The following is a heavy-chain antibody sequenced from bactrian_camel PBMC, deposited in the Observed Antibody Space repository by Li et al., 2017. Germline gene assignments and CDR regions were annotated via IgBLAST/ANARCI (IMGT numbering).Heavy chain of an antibody. V-gene: IGHV3S5*01. CDR2: LYSESNAT. CDR1: EYTYNHYC. Sequence: HVQLVESGGGSVQTGGSLRLSCKVSEYTYNHYCMGWFRQAPGKGLEWVSRLYSESNATAYAPSVKGRFTISRDSAKNTVYLQLSSLKTEVMAMYYCTKSGGRSYASGYNFWGQGTQVTVS. CDR3: TKSGGRSYASGYNF. J-gene: IGHJ4*01. D-gene: IGHD1*01.